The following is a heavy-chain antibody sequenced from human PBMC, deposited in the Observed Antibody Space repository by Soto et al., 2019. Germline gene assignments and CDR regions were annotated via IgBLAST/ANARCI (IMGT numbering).Heavy chain of an antibody. D-gene: IGHD3-22*01. Sequence: ASVKVSCKASGYTFTIYGISWVLQAPGQGLEWMGWISAYNGNTNYAQKLQGRVTMTTDTSTSTAYMELRSLRSDDTAVYYCARGGYDSSGYYYYYYGMDVWGQGTTVTVSS. CDR1: GYTFTIYG. CDR3: ARGGYDSSGYYYYYYGMDV. J-gene: IGHJ6*02. V-gene: IGHV1-18*01. CDR2: ISAYNGNT.